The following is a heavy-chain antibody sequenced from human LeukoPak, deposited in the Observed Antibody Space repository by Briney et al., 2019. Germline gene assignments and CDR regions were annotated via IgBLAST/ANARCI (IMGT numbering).Heavy chain of an antibody. CDR2: IKQDGRVT. D-gene: IGHD6-19*01. CDR3: ARGGPIAVAGTGGDY. Sequence: GGSLRLSCVASGLSFSSYWMTWVRQAPGKGLEWVANIKQDGRVTQYVESVKGRFTISRDNAKTSLYLQMNSLRAEDTAVYYCARGGPIAVAGTGGDYWGQGTLVTVSS. J-gene: IGHJ4*02. V-gene: IGHV3-7*01. CDR1: GLSFSSYW.